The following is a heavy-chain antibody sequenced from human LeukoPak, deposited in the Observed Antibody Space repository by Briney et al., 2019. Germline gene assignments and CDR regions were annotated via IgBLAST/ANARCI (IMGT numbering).Heavy chain of an antibody. CDR2: ISSSSYI. J-gene: IGHJ6*02. V-gene: IGHV3-21*01. D-gene: IGHD2-2*01. Sequence: PGGSLRLSCAASGFTFSSYSMNWVRQATGKGLEWVSSISSSSYIYYADSVKGRFTISRDNAKNSLYLQMNSLRAEDTAVYYCARDQRGPYCSSTSCSGAYYYGMGVWGQGTTVTVSS. CDR1: GFTFSSYS. CDR3: ARDQRGPYCSSTSCSGAYYYGMGV.